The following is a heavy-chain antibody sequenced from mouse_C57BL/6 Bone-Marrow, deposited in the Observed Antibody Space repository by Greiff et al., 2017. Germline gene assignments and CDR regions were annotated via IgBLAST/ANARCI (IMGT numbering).Heavy chain of an antibody. CDR2: FHPANGNT. J-gene: IGHJ1*03. CDR3: ARAPYYYDSSYGYFDV. D-gene: IGHD1-1*01. CDR1: GYNFKNNS. V-gene: IGHV14-3*01. Sequence: VQLQQSVAELVRPGASVKLSCTASGYNFKNNSMHWVKQRPEQGLEWIGMFHPANGNTKYAAKFKGKATITADKSSSTAYLQLSSLTSEDTAIYYCARAPYYYDSSYGYFDVWGTGTTVTVSS.